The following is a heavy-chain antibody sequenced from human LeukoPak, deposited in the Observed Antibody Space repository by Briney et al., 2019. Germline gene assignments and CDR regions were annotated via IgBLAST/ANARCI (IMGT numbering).Heavy chain of an antibody. CDR2: IIPIFGTA. V-gene: IGHV1-69*13. CDR1: GGTFSSYA. Sequence: PVKVSCKASGGTFSSYAITWVRQAPGQGLEWMGGIIPIFGTANYAQKFQGRVTITADESTSTAYMELSSLRSEDTAVYYCARERYCSSTSCYPYFDYWGQGTLVTVSS. J-gene: IGHJ4*02. CDR3: ARERYCSSTSCYPYFDY. D-gene: IGHD2-2*01.